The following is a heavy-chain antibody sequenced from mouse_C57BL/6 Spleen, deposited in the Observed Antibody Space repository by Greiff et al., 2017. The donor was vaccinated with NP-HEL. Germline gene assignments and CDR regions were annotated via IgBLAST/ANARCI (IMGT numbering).Heavy chain of an antibody. Sequence: VQLQQPGAELVRPGNSVKLSCKASGYTFTSYWMHWVKQRPGQGLEWIGVIDPSDSYTNYNQKFKGKATLTVDTSSSTAYMQLSSLTSEDSAVYYCAREYGSSLGYAMDYWGQGTSVTVSS. CDR1: GYTFTSYW. J-gene: IGHJ4*01. V-gene: IGHV1-59*01. CDR3: AREYGSSLGYAMDY. CDR2: IDPSDSYT. D-gene: IGHD1-1*01.